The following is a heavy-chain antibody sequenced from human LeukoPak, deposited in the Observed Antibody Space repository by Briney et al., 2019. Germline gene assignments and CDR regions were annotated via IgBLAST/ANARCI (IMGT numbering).Heavy chain of an antibody. Sequence: GASVKVSCKASGYTFTGYYMHWVRQAPGQGLEWMGWINPNSGGTNYAQKFQGRVTMTRDTSISTAYMELSRLRSDDTAVYYCARYCSSTSCFNWFDPWGQGTLVTVPS. CDR2: INPNSGGT. J-gene: IGHJ5*02. CDR1: GYTFTGYY. V-gene: IGHV1-2*02. CDR3: ARYCSSTSCFNWFDP. D-gene: IGHD2-2*01.